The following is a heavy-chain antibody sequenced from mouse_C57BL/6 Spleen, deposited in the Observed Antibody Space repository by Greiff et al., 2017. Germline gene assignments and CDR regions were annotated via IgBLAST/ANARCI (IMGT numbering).Heavy chain of an antibody. V-gene: IGHV1-15*01. J-gene: IGHJ3*01. Sequence: QVQLQQSGAELVRPGASVTLSCKASGYTFTDYEMHWVKQTPVHGLEWIGAIDPATGGTAYNQKFKGKAILTADKSSSTAYMELRSLTSEDSAVYYCTRRDYGSLAYWGQGTLVTVSA. D-gene: IGHD1-1*01. CDR3: TRRDYGSLAY. CDR2: IDPATGGT. CDR1: GYTFTDYE.